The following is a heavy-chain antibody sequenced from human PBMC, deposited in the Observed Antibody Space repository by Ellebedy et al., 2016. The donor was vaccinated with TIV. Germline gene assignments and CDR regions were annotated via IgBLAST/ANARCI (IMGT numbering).Heavy chain of an antibody. Sequence: ASVKVSCKASGYTFTSYAMHWVRQAPGQRLKWMGWINAGNGNTKYSQKFQGRVTITRDTSASTAYMELSSLRSEDTAVYYCARAFLLVVAATDNWFDPWGQGTLVTVSS. J-gene: IGHJ5*02. CDR2: INAGNGNT. CDR3: ARAFLLVVAATDNWFDP. CDR1: GYTFTSYA. V-gene: IGHV1-3*01. D-gene: IGHD2-15*01.